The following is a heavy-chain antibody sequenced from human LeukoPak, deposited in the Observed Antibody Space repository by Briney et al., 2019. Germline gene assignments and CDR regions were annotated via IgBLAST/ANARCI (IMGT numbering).Heavy chain of an antibody. Sequence: PSETLSLTCAVYGGSFSGYYWSWIRQPPGKGLEWIGEINHSGSTNYNPSLKSRVTISVDTSKNQFSLELSSVTAADTAVYYCARGAYCSSTSCQMNAFDIWGQGTMVTVSS. CDR1: GGSFSGYY. V-gene: IGHV4-34*01. J-gene: IGHJ3*02. CDR3: ARGAYCSSTSCQMNAFDI. D-gene: IGHD2-2*01. CDR2: INHSGST.